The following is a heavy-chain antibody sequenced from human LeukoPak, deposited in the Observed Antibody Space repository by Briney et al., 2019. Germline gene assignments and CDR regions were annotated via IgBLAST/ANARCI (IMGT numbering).Heavy chain of an antibody. V-gene: IGHV1-2*02. J-gene: IGHJ5*02. CDR1: GYTFIGYY. CDR2: INPNSGGT. D-gene: IGHD6-19*01. Sequence: ASVKVSCKASGYTFIGYYMHWVRQAPGQGLEWMGWINPNSGGTNYAQKFQGRVTMTRDTSISTAYMELSRLRSDDTAVYYCARGGVRQWLPRFDPWGQGTLVTVSS. CDR3: ARGGVRQWLPRFDP.